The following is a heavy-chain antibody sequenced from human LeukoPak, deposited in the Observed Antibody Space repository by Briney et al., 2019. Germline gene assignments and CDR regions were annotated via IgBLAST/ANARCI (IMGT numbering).Heavy chain of an antibody. Sequence: GGSLRLSCEASGFTFSRHMMTWVRQSPGMGLEWVSSISASQSHIFYADAVKGRFTISRDNDKGSLYLEMTGLSAEDTAVYYCARDVYILSGSFDYWGQGVPVTVSP. CDR2: ISASQSHI. CDR3: ARDVYILSGSFDY. D-gene: IGHD5-12*01. J-gene: IGHJ4*02. V-gene: IGHV3-21*01. CDR1: GFTFSRHM.